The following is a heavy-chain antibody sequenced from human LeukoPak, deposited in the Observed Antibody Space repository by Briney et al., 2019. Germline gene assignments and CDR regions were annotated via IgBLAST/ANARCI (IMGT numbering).Heavy chain of an antibody. Sequence: SQNLSLTSAISADSVSNNGAAWNWIRQSPSRSFEWHGRTYYRSTWFYDYAVSLKSRITINPATSKKPFLLHLKSVTPEATAMYYCARDPHNDQSFDLWGRGNLVRVSS. D-gene: IGHD1-1*01. CDR3: ARDPHNDQSFDL. J-gene: IGHJ5*02. V-gene: IGHV6-1*01. CDR2: TYYRSTWFY. CDR1: ADSVSNNGAA.